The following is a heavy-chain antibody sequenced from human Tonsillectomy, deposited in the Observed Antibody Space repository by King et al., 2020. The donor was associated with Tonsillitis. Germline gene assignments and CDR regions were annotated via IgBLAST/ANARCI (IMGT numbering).Heavy chain of an antibody. Sequence: QLVQSGAEVKKPGASVKVSCKGSNYTFTNYGISWVRQAPGQGLEWMGWISAYNGNTNYAQKLQGRVTMTTDTSTSTAYMELRSLRSDDTAIYFCARARGYTYGYQFDYWGQGTLVTVSS. D-gene: IGHD5-18*01. CDR1: NYTFTNYG. V-gene: IGHV1-18*01. CDR2: ISAYNGNT. J-gene: IGHJ4*02. CDR3: ARARGYTYGYQFDY.